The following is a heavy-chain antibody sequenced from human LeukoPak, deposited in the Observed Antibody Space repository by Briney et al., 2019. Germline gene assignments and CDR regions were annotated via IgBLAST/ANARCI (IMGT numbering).Heavy chain of an antibody. CDR1: EYRSTSYW. CDR2: IDPSDSYT. Sequence: GESLKISWKGSEYRSTSYWISWVRQLPGKGLEWMGRIDPSDSYTIYSPSFQGHVTISADTSISTAYLQWSSLKASDTAMYYCARRGYYYYGMDVWGQGTAVTVSS. J-gene: IGHJ6*02. CDR3: ARRGYYYYGMDV. V-gene: IGHV5-10-1*01.